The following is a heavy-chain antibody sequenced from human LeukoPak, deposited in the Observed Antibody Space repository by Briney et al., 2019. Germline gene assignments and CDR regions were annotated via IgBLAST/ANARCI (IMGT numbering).Heavy chain of an antibody. CDR2: IYHSGST. CDR3: ARAPTVTTSNFDY. J-gene: IGHJ4*02. CDR1: GYSISSGYY. V-gene: IGHV4-38-2*02. Sequence: SETLSLTCTVSGYSISSGYYWGWIRQPPGKGLEWIGSIYHSGSTYYNPSLKSRVTISVDTSKNQFSLKLSSVTAADMAVYYCARAPTVTTSNFDYWGQGTLVTVSS. D-gene: IGHD4-17*01.